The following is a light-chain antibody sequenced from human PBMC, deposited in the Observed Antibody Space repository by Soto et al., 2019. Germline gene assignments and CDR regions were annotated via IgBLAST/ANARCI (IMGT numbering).Light chain of an antibody. V-gene: IGKV2-28*01. CDR2: LGS. Sequence: DIVMTQSPLSLPVTPEEPASISCRSSQSLLHSNGYNYLDWYLQKPGQSPQLLIYLGSNRASGVPDRFSGSGSGADLTLKISRVEAEDVGVYYCMQALQTPKFGQGTKVEIK. J-gene: IGKJ1*01. CDR1: QSLLHSNGYNY. CDR3: MQALQTPK.